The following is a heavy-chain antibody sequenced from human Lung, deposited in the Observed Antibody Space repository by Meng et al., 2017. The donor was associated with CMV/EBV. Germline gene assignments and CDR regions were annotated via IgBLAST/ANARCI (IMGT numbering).Heavy chain of an antibody. J-gene: IGHJ4*02. CDR1: GDIVSSNIAA. CDR2: TYYRSKWYH. Sequence: GRLQASCPGLVKRAQTLSLTCAISGDIVSSNIAAWHWIRQSPSRGLGWLGRTYYRSKWYHEYAVSVKSRITISPDTPKNQFSLQLNSMTPEDTAVYYCARGINGGCGDWGQGTLVTVSS. CDR3: ARGINGGCGD. D-gene: IGHD4-23*01. V-gene: IGHV6-1*02.